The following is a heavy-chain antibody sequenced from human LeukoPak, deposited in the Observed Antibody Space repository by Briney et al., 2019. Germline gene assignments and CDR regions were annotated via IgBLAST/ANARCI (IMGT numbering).Heavy chain of an antibody. Sequence: GRSLRLSCAASGFVFSNYGMNWVRQAPGKGLEWVAFIRYDGSNKYYADSVKGRFTISRDNSKNTLYLQMKSLRAEDTAVYYCAKGGGYEAQYYYYYLDVWGKGTTVTISS. CDR3: AKGGGYEAQYYYYYLDV. CDR2: IRYDGSNK. D-gene: IGHD5-12*01. J-gene: IGHJ6*03. CDR1: GFVFSNYG. V-gene: IGHV3-30*02.